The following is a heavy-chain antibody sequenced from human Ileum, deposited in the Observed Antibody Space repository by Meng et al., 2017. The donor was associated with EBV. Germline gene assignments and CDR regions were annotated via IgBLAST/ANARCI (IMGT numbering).Heavy chain of an antibody. J-gene: IGHJ4*02. Sequence: QEHPKQVCAGLLNTSDTLSLTCAVKGGSLSGAYWNWIRQPPGKGLEWIGEIIHGGSPSYNPSLKSRVTISIDTSKNQLSLMLSSVTAADTAVYYCARRPTGIDYWGQGTLVTVSS. CDR2: IIHGGSP. CDR1: GGSLSGAY. D-gene: IGHD2-8*02. V-gene: IGHV4-34*12. CDR3: ARRPTGIDY.